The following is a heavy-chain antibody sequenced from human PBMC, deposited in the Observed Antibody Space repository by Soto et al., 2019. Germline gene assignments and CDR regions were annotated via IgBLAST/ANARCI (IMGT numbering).Heavy chain of an antibody. J-gene: IGHJ6*02. Sequence: NPSETLSLTCTVSGDSISSGDYYWSWIRQHPGKGLEWIGYIYYSGSTSYNPSLKSRVTISVDTSKNQFSLRLSSVTAADTAVYYCARDPYLQGGMDVWGQGTTVTVSS. CDR2: IYYSGST. CDR3: ARDPYLQGGMDV. V-gene: IGHV4-31*03. CDR1: GDSISSGDYY.